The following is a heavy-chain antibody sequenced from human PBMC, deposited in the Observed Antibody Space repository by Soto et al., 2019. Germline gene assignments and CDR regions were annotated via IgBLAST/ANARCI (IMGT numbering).Heavy chain of an antibody. CDR2: IYHSGST. CDR3: ARRGDCISTSCYFGSYYYYGMDV. D-gene: IGHD2-2*01. Sequence: PSETLSLTCAVSGGSISSSNWWSWVRQPPGKGLEWIGEIYHSGSTNYNPSLKSRVTISVDKSKNQFSLKLSSVTAADTAVYYCARRGDCISTSCYFGSYYYYGMDVWGQGTTVTVSS. V-gene: IGHV4-4*02. J-gene: IGHJ6*02. CDR1: GGSISSSNW.